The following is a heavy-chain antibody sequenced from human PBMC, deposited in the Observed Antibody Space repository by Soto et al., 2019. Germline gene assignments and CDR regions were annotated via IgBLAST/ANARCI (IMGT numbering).Heavy chain of an antibody. CDR2: ISYDGSNK. Sequence: QVQLVESGGGVVQPGRSLRLSCAASGFTFSSYAMHWVRQAPGKGLEWVAVISYDGSNKYYADSVKGRFTISRDNSKNTPYLQMNSLRAEDTAVYYCARDGTYYDFWSGYSGNWFDPWGQGTLVTVSS. CDR1: GFTFSSYA. CDR3: ARDGTYYDFWSGYSGNWFDP. D-gene: IGHD3-3*01. J-gene: IGHJ5*02. V-gene: IGHV3-30-3*01.